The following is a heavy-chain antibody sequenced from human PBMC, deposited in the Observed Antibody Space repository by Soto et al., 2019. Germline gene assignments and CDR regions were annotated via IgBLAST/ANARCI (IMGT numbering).Heavy chain of an antibody. D-gene: IGHD4-17*01. CDR2: ILGSGGT. CDR3: AKDAVYGDGFWLPGS. Sequence: PGGSLRLSCAASGFSFSKYAMMWVRQAPGKGLEWVAGILGSGGTYHADSVKGRFTISKDNSLTTLYLQMDFLRADDTAVYYCAKDAVYGDGFWLPGSWGQGTLVTVSS. V-gene: IGHV3-23*01. CDR1: GFSFSKYA. J-gene: IGHJ5*02.